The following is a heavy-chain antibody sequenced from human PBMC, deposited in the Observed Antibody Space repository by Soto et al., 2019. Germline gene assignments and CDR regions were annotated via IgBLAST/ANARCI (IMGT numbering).Heavy chain of an antibody. J-gene: IGHJ5*02. D-gene: IGHD1-1*01. CDR2: IYATGTT. CDR3: VRDGTKTLRDWFDP. V-gene: IGHV4-4*07. CDR1: GASISVFY. Sequence: NPSETLSLTWTVSGASISVFYGSWIRKSAGKGLEWIGRIYATGTTEYNPSLKSRVMMSVDTSKKQFSLKLRSVTAADTAVYYCVRDGTKTLRDWFDPWGQGISVTVSS.